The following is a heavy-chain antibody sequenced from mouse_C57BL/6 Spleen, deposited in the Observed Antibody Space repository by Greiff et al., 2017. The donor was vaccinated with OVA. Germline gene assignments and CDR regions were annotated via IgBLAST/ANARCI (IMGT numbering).Heavy chain of an antibody. Sequence: SGPELVKPGASVKISCKASGYSFTGYYMNWVKQSPEKSLEWIGEINPSTGGTTYNQRFKAKATLTVDKSSSTAYMQLKSLTSEDSAVYYCARGDWYFDVWGTGTTVTVSS. V-gene: IGHV1-42*01. CDR2: INPSTGGT. CDR3: ARGDWYFDV. CDR1: GYSFTGYY. J-gene: IGHJ1*03.